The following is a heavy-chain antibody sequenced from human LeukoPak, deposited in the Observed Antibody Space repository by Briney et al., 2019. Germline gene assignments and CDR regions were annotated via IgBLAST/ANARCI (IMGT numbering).Heavy chain of an antibody. V-gene: IGHV1-69*13. J-gene: IGHJ4*02. CDR2: IIPIFGTA. CDR3: AKETGDGYNWMGY. Sequence: ASVKVSCKASGYSFTSNYIHWVRQAPGQGLEWMGGIIPIFGTANYAQKFQGRVTITADESTSTAYMELSSLRSEDTAVYYCAKETGDGYNWMGYWGQGTLVTVSS. D-gene: IGHD5-24*01. CDR1: GYSFTSNY.